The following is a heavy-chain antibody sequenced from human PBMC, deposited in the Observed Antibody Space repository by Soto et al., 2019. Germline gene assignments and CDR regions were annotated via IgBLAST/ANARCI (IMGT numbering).Heavy chain of an antibody. J-gene: IGHJ4*02. D-gene: IGHD6-13*01. V-gene: IGHV3-66*01. CDR1: GFIVTSTY. CDR3: ASGSSSWHF. CDR2: IYGDGST. Sequence: EVQLVESGGGLVQPGGSLRLSCAASGFIVTSTYMTWVRQAPGKGLEWVSGIYGDGSTDFADSVKGRFSISRDISKNTLYLQMNSLRAEDTAEYYCASGSSSWHFWGQGTLVTVSS.